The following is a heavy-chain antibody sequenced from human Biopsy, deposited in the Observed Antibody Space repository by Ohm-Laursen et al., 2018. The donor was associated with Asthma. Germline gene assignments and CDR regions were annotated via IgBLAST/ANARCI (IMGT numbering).Heavy chain of an antibody. CDR2: LIPVLGTP. J-gene: IGHJ6*02. CDR1: GDSFSNYA. CDR3: ARGYSGSDRIVYYYSGLEV. D-gene: IGHD5-12*01. Sequence: AASVKVSCKASGDSFSNYAISWVRQAPGQGLEWMGGLIPVLGTPDHAQMFEGRVTITADESTSTAYMELSSLSSEDTAVYYCARGYSGSDRIVYYYSGLEVWGQGTTATVSS. V-gene: IGHV1-69*13.